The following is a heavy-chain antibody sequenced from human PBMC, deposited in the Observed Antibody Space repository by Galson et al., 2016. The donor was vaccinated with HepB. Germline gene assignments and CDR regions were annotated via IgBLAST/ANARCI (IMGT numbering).Heavy chain of an antibody. CDR3: ASAPAATESDY. Sequence: SLRLSCAASGFTFSGYWMPWVRQAPGQGLEWVANIKQDGSEKNYVDSVKGRFTISRDNAKNLVYLQMNSLRAEDTAMYYCASAPAATESDYWGQGTLVTVSP. CDR2: IKQDGSEK. CDR1: GFTFSGYW. J-gene: IGHJ4*02. V-gene: IGHV3-7*01. D-gene: IGHD6-25*01.